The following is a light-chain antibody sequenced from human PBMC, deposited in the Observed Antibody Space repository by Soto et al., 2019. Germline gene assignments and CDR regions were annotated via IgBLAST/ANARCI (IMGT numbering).Light chain of an antibody. V-gene: IGKV3-15*01. CDR3: QQYNNWPPFT. CDR2: GAS. J-gene: IGKJ3*01. CDR1: QSVSSN. Sequence: EIVMTQSPATLSVSPGERATLSCRASQSVSSNLAWYRQKPGQAPRLLIYGASTRATGIPARFSGSGSGTEFTRTISSLQSEDFAVYYCQQYNNWPPFTFGPGTKVDIK.